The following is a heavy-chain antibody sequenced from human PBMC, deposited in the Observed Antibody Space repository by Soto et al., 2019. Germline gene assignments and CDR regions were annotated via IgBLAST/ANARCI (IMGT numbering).Heavy chain of an antibody. Sequence: SETLSLTCTVSGAPINSYYWGWIRQPPGKRLEWLGYIYCNGSTTYGPSLKSRVTISIDTSKNQFSLKLNSVTAADTALYYCARGGGRVIVGATWGQGTLVTVSS. J-gene: IGHJ4*02. D-gene: IGHD1-26*01. CDR3: ARGGGRVIVGAT. CDR1: GAPINSYY. V-gene: IGHV4-59*12. CDR2: IYCNGST.